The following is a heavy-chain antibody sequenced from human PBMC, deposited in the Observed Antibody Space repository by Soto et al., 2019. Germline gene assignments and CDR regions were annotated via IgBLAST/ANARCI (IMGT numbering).Heavy chain of an antibody. J-gene: IGHJ6*02. Sequence: SDTLSLTCAVYGGSFSVYYWSWIRQPPGKGLEWIGEINHSGSTNYNPSLKSRVTISVDTSKNQFSLKLSSVTAADTAVYYCARIRELRYFDWLYYYYGMDVWGQGTTVTVSS. V-gene: IGHV4-34*01. D-gene: IGHD3-9*01. CDR2: INHSGST. CDR3: ARIRELRYFDWLYYYYGMDV. CDR1: GGSFSVYY.